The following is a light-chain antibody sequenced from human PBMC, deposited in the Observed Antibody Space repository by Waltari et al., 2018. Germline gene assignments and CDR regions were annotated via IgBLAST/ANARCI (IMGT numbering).Light chain of an antibody. CDR2: AAS. CDR1: QGISSY. J-gene: IGKJ1*01. Sequence: AIRMTQSPSSFSASTGDSVTITCRASQGISSYLAWYQQKPGKAPKLLIYAASTLQSGVPSRFSGSGSGTDFTLTISCLQSEDFATYYCQQYYSLPRTFGQGTKVEIK. V-gene: IGKV1-8*01. CDR3: QQYYSLPRT.